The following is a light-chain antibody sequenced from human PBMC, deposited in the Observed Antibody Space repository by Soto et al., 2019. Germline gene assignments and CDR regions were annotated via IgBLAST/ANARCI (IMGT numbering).Light chain of an antibody. CDR2: GAS. CDR1: QSVSTN. V-gene: IGKV3-15*01. J-gene: IGKJ4*01. CDR3: QQYNNWPRT. Sequence: EVVRTQSQATLSVSPGESGTLSRRANQSVSTNLAWYQQKTGQGHRLLIYGASTRATGIPARFSGSGSGTDFTLTISRLLSEDFAVYDCQQYNNWPRTVGGGTKGEIK.